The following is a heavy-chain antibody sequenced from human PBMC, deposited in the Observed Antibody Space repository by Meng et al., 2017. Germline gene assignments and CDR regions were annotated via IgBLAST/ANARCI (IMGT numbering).Heavy chain of an antibody. CDR1: GFTFSSYW. D-gene: IGHD3-9*01. Sequence: GGSLRLSCAASGFTFSSYWMSWVHQAPGKGLEWVANIKQDGSEKYYVDSVKGRFTISRDNAKNSLYLQMNSLRAEDTAVYYCARVSVGSWLFYYYYGMDVWGQGTTVTVSS. J-gene: IGHJ6*02. V-gene: IGHV3-7*01. CDR2: IKQDGSEK. CDR3: ARVSVGSWLFYYYYGMDV.